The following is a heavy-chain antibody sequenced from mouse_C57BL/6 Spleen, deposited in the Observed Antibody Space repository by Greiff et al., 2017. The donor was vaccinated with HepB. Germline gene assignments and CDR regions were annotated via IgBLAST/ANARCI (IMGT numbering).Heavy chain of an antibody. CDR2: IYPGDGDT. Sequence: QVQLQQSGPELVKPGASVKISCKASGYAFSSSWMNWVKQRPGKGLEWIGRIYPGDGDTNYNGKFTGKATLTADKSSSTAYMQLSSLTSEDSAVYFCARLVVANPYYAMDYWGQGTSVTVSS. CDR1: GYAFSSSW. V-gene: IGHV1-82*01. D-gene: IGHD1-1*01. J-gene: IGHJ4*01. CDR3: ARLVVANPYYAMDY.